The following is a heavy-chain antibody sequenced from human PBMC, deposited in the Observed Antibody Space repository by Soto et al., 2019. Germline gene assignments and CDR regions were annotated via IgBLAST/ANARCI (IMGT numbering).Heavy chain of an antibody. J-gene: IGHJ6*03. CDR1: GYAFTNYS. V-gene: IGHV1-18*01. CDR3: ARAKKGATTVISYYYYYYMDV. D-gene: IGHD4-4*01. Sequence: QVQLVQSGVEVKKPGASVKVSCKASGYAFTNYSISWVRQAPGQGLEWMGWISAYNGDTNYAQKLQGRLTMTTDTSTSTAYMELRSLGSDDTAVYYCARAKKGATTVISYYYYYYMDVWGKGTTVTVSS. CDR2: ISAYNGDT.